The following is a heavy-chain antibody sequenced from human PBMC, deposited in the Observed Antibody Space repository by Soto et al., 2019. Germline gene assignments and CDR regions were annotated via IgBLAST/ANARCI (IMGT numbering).Heavy chain of an antibody. CDR1: GGSISSSSYY. D-gene: IGHD3-10*01. CDR3: ARHSYYYGSTYGCWIDP. V-gene: IGHV4-39*01. CDR2: IYYSGST. Sequence: KPSETLSLTCTVSGGSISSSSYYWGWIRQPPGKGLEWIGSIYYSGSTYYNPSLKSRVTISVDTSKNQFSLKLSSVTAADTAVYYCARHSYYYGSTYGCWIDPWGQGTLVTVSS. J-gene: IGHJ5*02.